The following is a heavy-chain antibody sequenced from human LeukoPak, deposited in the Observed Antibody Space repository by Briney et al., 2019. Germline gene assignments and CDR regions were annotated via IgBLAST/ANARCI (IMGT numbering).Heavy chain of an antibody. V-gene: IGHV1-8*01. Sequence: GASVKVSCKASGYTFTSYDIDWVRQATGQGLEWMGWMNPNSGNTGYAQKFQGRVTMTRNTSISTAYMELSSLRSEDTAVYYCARAGIAAAGTPLPYYYYMDVWGKGTTVTVSS. J-gene: IGHJ6*03. CDR2: MNPNSGNT. D-gene: IGHD6-13*01. CDR3: ARAGIAAAGTPLPYYYYMDV. CDR1: GYTFTSYD.